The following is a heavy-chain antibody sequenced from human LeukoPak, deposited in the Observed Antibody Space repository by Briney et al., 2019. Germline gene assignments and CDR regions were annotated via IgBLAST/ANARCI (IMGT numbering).Heavy chain of an antibody. J-gene: IGHJ4*02. CDR3: ARRSAYGSGSYYVDY. D-gene: IGHD3-10*01. V-gene: IGHV1-69*05. CDR1: GGTFSSYA. CDR2: IIPIFGTA. Sequence: ASVKVSCKASGGTFSSYAISWVRQAPGQGLEWMGGIIPIFGTANYAQKFQGRVTITTDESTSTAYMELSSLRSEDTAVYYCARRSAYGSGSYYVDYWGQGTLVTVSS.